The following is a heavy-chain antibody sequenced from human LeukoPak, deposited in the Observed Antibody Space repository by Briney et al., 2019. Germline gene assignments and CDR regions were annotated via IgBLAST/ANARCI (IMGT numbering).Heavy chain of an antibody. J-gene: IGHJ4*02. Sequence: GASVKVSCKASGGTFSSYAISWVRQAPGQGLEWMGGIIPIFGTANYAQKFQGRVTITADKSTSTAYMELSSLRSEDTAVYYCASYANYYGSRSYYYWGQGTLVTVSS. CDR3: ASYANYYGSRSYYY. D-gene: IGHD3-10*01. V-gene: IGHV1-69*06. CDR1: GGTFSSYA. CDR2: IIPIFGTA.